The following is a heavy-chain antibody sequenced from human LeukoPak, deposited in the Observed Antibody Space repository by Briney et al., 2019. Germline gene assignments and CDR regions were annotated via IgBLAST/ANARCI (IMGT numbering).Heavy chain of an antibody. CDR3: AREGVGCSGGSCYNWFDP. CDR1: GFTFSSYA. CDR2: ISYDGSNK. Sequence: PGRSLRLSCAASGFTFSSYAMHWVRQAPGKGLEWVAVISYDGSNKYYADSVKGRFTISRDNSKNTLYLQMNSLRAEDTAVYYCAREGVGCSGGSCYNWFDPWGRGTLVTVSS. J-gene: IGHJ5*02. D-gene: IGHD2-15*01. V-gene: IGHV3-30*04.